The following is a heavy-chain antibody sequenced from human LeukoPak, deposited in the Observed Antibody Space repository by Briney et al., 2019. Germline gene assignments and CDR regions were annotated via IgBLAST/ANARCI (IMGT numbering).Heavy chain of an antibody. D-gene: IGHD1-1*01. CDR2: MDYTGET. CDR3: VKSGTLLREGFNY. CDR1: GGSFNDYY. J-gene: IGHJ4*02. V-gene: IGHV4-34*01. Sequence: PSETLSLTCAVYGGSFNDYYWNWIRQPPGKGLEWIGSMDYTGETYYSPSLQSRVTISVDTPRDQFSLNLHSMTAADTAVYYCVKSGTLLREGFNYWGQGTLVTVSS.